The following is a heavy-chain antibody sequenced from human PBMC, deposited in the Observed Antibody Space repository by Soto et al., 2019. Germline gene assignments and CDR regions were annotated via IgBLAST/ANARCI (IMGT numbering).Heavy chain of an antibody. D-gene: IGHD6-6*01. CDR2: IWYDGSNK. V-gene: IGHV3-33*01. J-gene: IGHJ6*02. Sequence: QVQLVESGGGVVQPGRSLRLSCAASGFTFSSYGMHWVRQAPGKGLEWVAVIWYDGSNKYYADSVKGRFTISRDNAKNTLYLQMNSLRAEDTAVYYCARGGIAARRQADYYYYGMDVWGQGTTVTVSS. CDR3: ARGGIAARRQADYYYYGMDV. CDR1: GFTFSSYG.